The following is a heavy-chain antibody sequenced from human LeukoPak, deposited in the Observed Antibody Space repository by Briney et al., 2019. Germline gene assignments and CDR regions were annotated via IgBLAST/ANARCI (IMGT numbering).Heavy chain of an antibody. CDR3: AREDDGDYGNYYYYYMDV. D-gene: IGHD4-17*01. V-gene: IGHV4-39*07. CDR2: IYYSGST. Sequence: SETLSLTCTVSGGSISSSSYYWGWIRQPPGTGLEWIGSIYYSGSTYYNPSLKSRVTISVDTSKNQFSLKLSSVTAADTAVYYCAREDDGDYGNYYYYYMDVWGKGTTVTVSS. CDR1: GGSISSSSYY. J-gene: IGHJ6*03.